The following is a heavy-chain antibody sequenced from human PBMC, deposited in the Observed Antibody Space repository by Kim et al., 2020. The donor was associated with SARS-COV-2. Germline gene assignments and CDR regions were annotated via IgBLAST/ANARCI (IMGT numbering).Heavy chain of an antibody. J-gene: IGHJ6*02. V-gene: IGHV1-2*02. D-gene: IGHD2-2*01. CDR1: GYSFTDNY. Sequence: ASVKVSCKASGYSFTDNYVHWVRQAPGQELEWMGWVNPISGGTRYAQNFQGRVTMTRDTSINTVYVDLKRLRSDDTAVYYCASTLREMPSSAEGYYGMDVWGQGTTVTVSS. CDR3: ASTLREMPSSAEGYYGMDV. CDR2: VNPISGGT.